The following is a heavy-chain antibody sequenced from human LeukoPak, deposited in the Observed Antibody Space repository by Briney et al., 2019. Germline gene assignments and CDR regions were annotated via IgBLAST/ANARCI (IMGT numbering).Heavy chain of an antibody. Sequence: PLASVNVSCKASGYTLTSYDFNWVRQATGQRPEWMGWISPNSGDTGYAQKFQERVTMTRNTSISTAYMELSSLRSDDTAVYYCARGPPNWGYDYWGPGTLVTVSS. CDR2: ISPNSGDT. V-gene: IGHV1-8*01. CDR1: GYTLTSYD. D-gene: IGHD7-27*01. CDR3: ARGPPNWGYDY. J-gene: IGHJ4*02.